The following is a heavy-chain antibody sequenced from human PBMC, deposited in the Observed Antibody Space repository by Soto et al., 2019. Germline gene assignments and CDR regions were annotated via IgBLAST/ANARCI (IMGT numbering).Heavy chain of an antibody. CDR1: GFTLSSYA. J-gene: IGHJ4*02. CDR2: IRGSDGST. D-gene: IGHD6-19*01. CDR3: ARGSPGTTIHVAVAGFDF. Sequence: EVQLLESGGHLVQPGGSLRLSCAASGFTLSSYAMTWVRQAPGKGLQWVSAIRGSDGSTYYADSVRGRFTISRDNSKNTLYLQMNSLRADDTAMYYCARGSPGTTIHVAVAGFDFWGQGTLVTVSS. V-gene: IGHV3-23*01.